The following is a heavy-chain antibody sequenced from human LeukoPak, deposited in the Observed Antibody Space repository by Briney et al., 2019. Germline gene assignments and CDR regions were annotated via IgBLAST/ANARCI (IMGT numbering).Heavy chain of an antibody. CDR2: ISSSSSYI. CDR1: GFTFSNYS. D-gene: IGHD3-3*01. V-gene: IGHV3-21*01. CDR3: AREIDLEWLLPSYYYYGMDV. J-gene: IGHJ6*02. Sequence: GGSLRLSCAASGFTFSNYSMNWVRQAPGKGLEWVSSISSSSSYIYYADSVKGRFTISRDNGKNSLYLQMKSLRAEDTAVYCCAREIDLEWLLPSYYYYGMDVWGQGTTVTVSS.